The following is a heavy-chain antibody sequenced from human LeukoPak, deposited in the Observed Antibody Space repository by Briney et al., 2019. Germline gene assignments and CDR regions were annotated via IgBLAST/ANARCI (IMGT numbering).Heavy chain of an antibody. CDR3: ARSKDSSNWQPPLADAFDI. J-gene: IGHJ3*02. D-gene: IGHD6-13*01. CDR1: GFTFSSYG. Sequence: GGSLRLSCAASGFTFSSYGMHWVRQAPGKGLEWVAFIRYDGSNKYYADSVKGRFTISRDNSKNTLYLQMNSLRAEDTAVYYCARSKDSSNWQPPLADAFDIWGQGTMVTVSS. V-gene: IGHV3-30*02. CDR2: IRYDGSNK.